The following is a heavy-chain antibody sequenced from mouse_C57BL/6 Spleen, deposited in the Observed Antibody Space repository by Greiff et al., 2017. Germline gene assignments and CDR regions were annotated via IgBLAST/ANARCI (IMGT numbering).Heavy chain of an antibody. CDR2: IYPGDGDT. J-gene: IGHJ2*01. D-gene: IGHD1-1*01. V-gene: IGHV1-80*01. Sequence: QVHVKQSGAELVKPGASVKISCKASGYAFSSYWMNWVKQRPGKGLEWIGQIYPGDGDTNYNGKFKGKATLTADKSSSTAYMQLSSLTSEDSAVYVSARGGWATTVGAPPGYWGQGTTLTVSS. CDR1: GYAFSSYW. CDR3: ARGGWATTVGAPPGY.